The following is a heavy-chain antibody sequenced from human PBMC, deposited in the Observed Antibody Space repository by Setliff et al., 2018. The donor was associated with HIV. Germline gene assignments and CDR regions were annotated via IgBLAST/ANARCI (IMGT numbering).Heavy chain of an antibody. CDR1: GGSINRGNYY. J-gene: IGHJ4*02. CDR3: ARDHKYYYDSSGLDY. D-gene: IGHD3-22*01. CDR2: IHITGNT. V-gene: IGHV4-61*09. Sequence: SETLSLTCSVSGGSINRGNYYWTWIRQSAGKGLEWIGHIHITGNTDYNPSLKSRVTISLDTARNQFSLELTSVTATDTAVYYCARDHKYYYDSSGLDYWGQGTLVTSPQ.